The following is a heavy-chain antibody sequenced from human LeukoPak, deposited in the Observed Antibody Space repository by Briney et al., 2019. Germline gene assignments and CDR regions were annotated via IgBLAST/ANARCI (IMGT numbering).Heavy chain of an antibody. CDR1: GFTFSNAC. J-gene: IGHJ4*02. D-gene: IGHD2-2*01. CDR3: TTIRGYCSSTSCYALNY. CDR2: IKSKTDGGTT. Sequence: PGGSLRLSCAASGFTFSNACMSWVRQAPGMGLEWVGRIKSKTDGGTTDYAAPVKGRFTISREDSKNTLYLQMNSLKTEDTAVYYCTTIRGYCSSTSCYALNYWGQGTLVTVSS. V-gene: IGHV3-15*01.